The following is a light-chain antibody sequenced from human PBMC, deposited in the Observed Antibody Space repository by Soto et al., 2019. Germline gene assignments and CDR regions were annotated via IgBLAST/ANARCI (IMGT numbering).Light chain of an antibody. CDR3: QQYNNWPRT. CDR1: QSISGN. J-gene: IGKJ1*01. V-gene: IGKV3-15*01. CDR2: AAS. Sequence: EIMMTQSPATLSVYPGERATLSCRASQSISGNLAWCQQEPGQAPGLLIYAASTRATGIPARFSGSGSGTEFTLTISSLQSEDFAVYYCQQYNNWPRTFGQGTKVDIK.